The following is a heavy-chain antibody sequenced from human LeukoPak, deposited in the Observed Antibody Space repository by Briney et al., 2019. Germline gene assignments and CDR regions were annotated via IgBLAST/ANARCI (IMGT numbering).Heavy chain of an antibody. J-gene: IGHJ3*02. CDR1: GFTVSSNY. CDR2: ISSSGSTI. Sequence: GGSLRLSCAASGFTVSSNYMSWIRQAPGKGLEWVSYISSSGSTIYYADSVKGRFTISRDNAKNSLYLQMNSLRAEDTAVYYCARVTSIAARPAAFDIWGQGTMATVSS. D-gene: IGHD6-6*01. CDR3: ARVTSIAARPAAFDI. V-gene: IGHV3-11*04.